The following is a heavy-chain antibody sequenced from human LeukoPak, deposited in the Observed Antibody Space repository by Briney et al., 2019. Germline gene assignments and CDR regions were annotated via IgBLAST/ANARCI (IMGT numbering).Heavy chain of an antibody. J-gene: IGHJ5*02. CDR1: GFSFSNYA. Sequence: GGSLRLSCAASGFSFSNYAMSWVRQAPGKGLEWVSAISGRGANTYYADSVKGRFTISRDNSKNTLYMQMNSLRAEDTAIYYCAKKYSTGLDPWGQGTLVTVSS. CDR3: AKKYSTGLDP. D-gene: IGHD1-26*01. CDR2: ISGRGANT. V-gene: IGHV3-23*01.